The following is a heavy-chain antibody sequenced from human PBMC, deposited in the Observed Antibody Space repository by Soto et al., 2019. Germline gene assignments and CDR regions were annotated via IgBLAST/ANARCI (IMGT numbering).Heavy chain of an antibody. Sequence: GESLKISCKGSGYSFSSYWIGWVRQMPGQGPEWMGIIYPGDSDTRYSPSFQGQVTISADKSISTAYLQWSSLKASDTAMYYCARYCSGGSCYRPSYQLDHWGQGTLVTVSS. V-gene: IGHV5-51*01. CDR2: IYPGDSDT. CDR3: ARYCSGGSCYRPSYQLDH. D-gene: IGHD2-15*01. CDR1: GYSFSSYW. J-gene: IGHJ5*02.